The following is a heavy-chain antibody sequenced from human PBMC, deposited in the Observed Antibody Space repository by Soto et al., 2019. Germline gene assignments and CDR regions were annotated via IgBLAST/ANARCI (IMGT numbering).Heavy chain of an antibody. Sequence: ASVKVSCKACGYTFTSYGISWVRQAPGQGLEWMGWISAYNGNTNYAQKLQGRVTMTTDTSTSTAYMELRSLRSDDTAVYYCARYCSGGSCYGGGDYFDYCGQGTLVTVSS. CDR1: GYTFTSYG. J-gene: IGHJ4*02. CDR2: ISAYNGNT. CDR3: ARYCSGGSCYGGGDYFDY. D-gene: IGHD2-15*01. V-gene: IGHV1-18*01.